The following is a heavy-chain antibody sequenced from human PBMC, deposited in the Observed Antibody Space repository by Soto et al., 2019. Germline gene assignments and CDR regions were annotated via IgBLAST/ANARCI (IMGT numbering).Heavy chain of an antibody. CDR2: IIPIFGTA. CDR1: GGTFSSYA. CDR3: ARVVEAYYYGTGSYEN. D-gene: IGHD3-10*01. Sequence: QVQLVQSGAAVKKPGSSVMVYCKASGGTFSSYAISWVRQAPGQGLEWMGGIIPIFGTATYAQKFQVRVTISADETTSTAYMELSRLRSEDRAVYYCARVVEAYYYGTGSYENWGQGTLVTVSS. V-gene: IGHV1-69*01. J-gene: IGHJ4*02.